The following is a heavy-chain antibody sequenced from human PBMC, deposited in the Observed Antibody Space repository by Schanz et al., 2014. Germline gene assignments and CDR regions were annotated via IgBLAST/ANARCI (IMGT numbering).Heavy chain of an antibody. CDR2: INPNSGDR. J-gene: IGHJ4*02. V-gene: IGHV1-2*02. CDR3: ARGWGYDALTGYVF. CDR1: GYTFTGHH. Sequence: QVQLVQSGAEVKKPGASVKVSCKASGYTFTGHHMHWVRQAPGQGLEWMGWINPNSGDRNYAQKFQGRVTMTRDTSISTAYMELRSLRSDDTAVYYCARGWGYDALTGYVFWGQGTLVTVSS. D-gene: IGHD3-9*01.